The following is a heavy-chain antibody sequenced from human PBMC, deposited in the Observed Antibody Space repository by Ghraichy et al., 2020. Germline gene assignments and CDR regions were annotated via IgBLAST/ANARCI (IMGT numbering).Heavy chain of an antibody. CDR2: IKQDGSEK. D-gene: IGHD3-10*01. Sequence: GGSLRLSCAASGFTFSSYWMSWVRQAPGKGLEWVANIKQDGSEKYYVDSVKGRFTISRDNAKNSLYLQMNSLRAEDTAVYYCARDSNYYRFGFDPWGQGTLVTVSS. CDR3: ARDSNYYRFGFDP. V-gene: IGHV3-7*01. CDR1: GFTFSSYW. J-gene: IGHJ5*02.